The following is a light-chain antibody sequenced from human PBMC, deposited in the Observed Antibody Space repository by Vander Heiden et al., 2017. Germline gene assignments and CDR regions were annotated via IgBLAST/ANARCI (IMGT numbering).Light chain of an antibody. CDR2: NNN. J-gene: IGLJ2*01. Sequence: QSVLTQPPSASGTPGQRVTISCSGSSSNIGSNTVNWYQQLPGTAPKLLIYNNNQRPSGVPARFSGSQSGTSASLAISGLQSEDEADYYCAAWDDSLNGPVFGGGTKLTVL. CDR1: SSNIGSNT. V-gene: IGLV1-44*01. CDR3: AAWDDSLNGPV.